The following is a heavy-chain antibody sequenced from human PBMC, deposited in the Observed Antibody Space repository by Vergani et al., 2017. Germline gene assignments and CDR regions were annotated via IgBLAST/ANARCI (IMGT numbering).Heavy chain of an antibody. CDR3: ATIGYRRWGYYFEY. CDR2: IRHTEDT. D-gene: IGHD2-2*02. J-gene: IGHJ4*02. V-gene: IGHV4-4*03. CDR1: CDSISSNNC. Sequence: QVQLQESGPGLVKPPGTLSLTCAVSCDSISSNNCWTWVRQPPGKGLEWIGEIRHTEDTKYSPSLKSRVIVSVDESRNLFFLRLNSVTAADTAVYYCATIGYRRWGYYFEYWGQGILVTVSS.